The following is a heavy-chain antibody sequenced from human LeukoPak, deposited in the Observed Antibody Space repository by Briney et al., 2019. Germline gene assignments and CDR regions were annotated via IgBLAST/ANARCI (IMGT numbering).Heavy chain of an antibody. V-gene: IGHV3-53*01. Sequence: GGSLRLSCAASGFTVSSTYMSWVRQAPGKGLEWVSALYSAGSTYYPDSVKGRFTISRDNSKNTLYLQMNSLRAEDTAVYYCARYISVWGGFDYWGQGTLVTVSS. J-gene: IGHJ4*02. CDR3: ARYISVWGGFDY. D-gene: IGHD6-19*01. CDR2: LYSAGST. CDR1: GFTVSSTY.